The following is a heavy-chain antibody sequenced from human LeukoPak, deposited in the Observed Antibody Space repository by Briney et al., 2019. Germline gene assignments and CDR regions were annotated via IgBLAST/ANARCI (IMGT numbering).Heavy chain of an antibody. CDR3: ARFHPNWGLDY. CDR1: GGSISSYY. CDR2: IYYSGST. D-gene: IGHD7-27*01. J-gene: IGHJ4*02. V-gene: IGHV4-59*01. Sequence: SETLSLTCTVSGGSISSYYWSWIRQPPGKGLEWIGYIYYSGSTNYNPSLKSRVTISVDTSKNQFSLKLSSVTAADTAVYYCARFHPNWGLDYWGQGILVTVSS.